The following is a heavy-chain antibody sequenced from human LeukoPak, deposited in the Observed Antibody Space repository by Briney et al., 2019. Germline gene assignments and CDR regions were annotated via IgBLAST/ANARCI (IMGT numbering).Heavy chain of an antibody. CDR3: ASSSGWYLGYFDY. J-gene: IGHJ4*02. CDR2: IYYSGST. CDR1: GGSISSYY. Sequence: PSETLSLTGTVSGGSISSYYWSWIRQPPGKGLEWIGYIYYSGSTNYNPSLKSRVTISVDTSKNQFSLKLSSVTAADTAVYYCASSSGWYLGYFDYWGQGTLVTVSS. V-gene: IGHV4-59*08. D-gene: IGHD6-19*01.